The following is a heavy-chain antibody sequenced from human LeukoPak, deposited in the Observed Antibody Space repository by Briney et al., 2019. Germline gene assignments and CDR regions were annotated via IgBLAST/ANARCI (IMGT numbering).Heavy chain of an antibody. J-gene: IGHJ6*03. CDR1: GYTFTDHH. Sequence: GASVKVSCKASGYTFTDHHMHWVRQAPGQGLEWMGWIHPNSGDTNYAQKFQGRVTMTRDTSISTAYMELSRLRSDDTAVYYCARGMTQEYYYYYYYMDVWGKGTTVTVSS. CDR3: ARGMTQEYYYYYYYMDV. V-gene: IGHV1-2*02. CDR2: IHPNSGDT.